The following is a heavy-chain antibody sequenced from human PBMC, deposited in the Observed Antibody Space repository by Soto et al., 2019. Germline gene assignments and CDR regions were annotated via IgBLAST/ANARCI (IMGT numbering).Heavy chain of an antibody. Sequence: QVTLKESGPVLVKPTETLTLTCTVSGFSLSNARMSVSWIRQPPGKALEWLAHIFSNDAKSYSASLKSRLTISKTPSKSQLVLTMTTMDPVATAKFNLARIRGGGGLGPNAYWGQGTLVTVSS. J-gene: IGHJ4*02. CDR3: ARIRGGGGLGPNAY. CDR2: IFSNDAK. D-gene: IGHD3-10*01. CDR1: GFSLSNARMS. V-gene: IGHV2-26*01.